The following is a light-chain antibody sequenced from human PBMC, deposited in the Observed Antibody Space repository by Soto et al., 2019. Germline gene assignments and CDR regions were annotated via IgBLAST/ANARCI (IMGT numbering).Light chain of an antibody. V-gene: IGKV1-5*03. CDR1: QSISTW. Sequence: IQMTQSPSTLSASVGDRVTFTCRASQSISTWLAWYQQKPGKAPKLLIYKASTLEVGVPSRFSGSGSGTEFTLTINTLQPADFATYYCQQVNNYPYTFGQGTKLEIK. CDR2: KAS. J-gene: IGKJ2*01. CDR3: QQVNNYPYT.